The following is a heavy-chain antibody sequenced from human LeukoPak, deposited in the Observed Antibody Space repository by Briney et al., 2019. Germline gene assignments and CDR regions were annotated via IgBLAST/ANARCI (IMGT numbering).Heavy chain of an antibody. J-gene: IGHJ4*02. Sequence: SETLSLTCTVSGGSISSGGYYWSWIRQPPGKGLEWIGYIYHSGSTHYNPSLKSRVTISVDRSKNQFSLKLSSVTAADTAVYYCARDASGIAAAGSDYWGQGTLVTVSS. V-gene: IGHV4-30-2*01. CDR1: GGSISSGGYY. CDR3: ARDASGIAAAGSDY. D-gene: IGHD6-13*01. CDR2: IYHSGST.